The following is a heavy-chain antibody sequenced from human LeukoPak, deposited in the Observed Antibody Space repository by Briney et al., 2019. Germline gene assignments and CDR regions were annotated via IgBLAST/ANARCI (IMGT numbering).Heavy chain of an antibody. CDR3: ARDWYLDY. Sequence: GGSLRLSCATSGFPFSDFSMSWVRQAPGKGLEWISTTNSGGTSTYYAESVKGRFTISRDNSKNTLYLQMNSLRAEDTAVYYCARDWYLDYWGQGTLVTVSS. CDR2: TNSGGTST. CDR1: GFPFSDFS. J-gene: IGHJ4*02. V-gene: IGHV3-23*01.